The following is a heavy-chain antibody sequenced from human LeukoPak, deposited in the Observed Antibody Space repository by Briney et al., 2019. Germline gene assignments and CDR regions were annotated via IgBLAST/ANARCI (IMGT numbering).Heavy chain of an antibody. CDR3: ARLRYYAMGV. V-gene: IGHV3-48*01. CDR1: GFTFSTFD. J-gene: IGHJ6*02. CDR2: ISGGSSTI. Sequence: GGSLRLSCAASGFTFSTFDMNWVRQAPGKGLEWVSYISGGSSTIYYADSVKGRFTISRDNAKNSLYLQMNSLRAEDTAVYYCARLRYYAMGVWGQGTTVIVSS.